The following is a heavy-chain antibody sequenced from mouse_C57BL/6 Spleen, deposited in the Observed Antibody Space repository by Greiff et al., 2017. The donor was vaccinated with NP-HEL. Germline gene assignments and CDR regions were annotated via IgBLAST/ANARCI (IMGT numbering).Heavy chain of an antibody. D-gene: IGHD1-1*01. CDR2: IWRGGST. CDR1: GFSLTSYG. V-gene: IGHV2-5*01. J-gene: IGHJ1*03. Sequence: VQLQESGPGLVQPSQSLSITCTVSGFSLTSYGVHWVRQSPGKGLEWLGVIWRGGSTDYNAAFMSRLSITKDNSKSQVFFKMNSLQADDTAIYYCAKKGHYGSSYYWYCDVWGTGTTVTVSS. CDR3: AKKGHYGSSYYWYCDV.